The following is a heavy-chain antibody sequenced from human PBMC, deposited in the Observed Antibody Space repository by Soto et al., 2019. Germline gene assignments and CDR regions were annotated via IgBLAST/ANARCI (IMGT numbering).Heavy chain of an antibody. V-gene: IGHV1-46*03. D-gene: IGHD4-4*01. CDR2: INPSGGST. CDR1: GYTFTSYY. CDR3: ARDRHSNSYYFDY. Sequence: ASVKVSCRASGYTFTSYYMHWVRQAPGQGLEWMGIINPSGGSTSYAQRFQGRVTMTRDTSTSTVYMELSSPRSEDTAVYYCARDRHSNSYYFDYWGQGTLVTVSS. J-gene: IGHJ4*02.